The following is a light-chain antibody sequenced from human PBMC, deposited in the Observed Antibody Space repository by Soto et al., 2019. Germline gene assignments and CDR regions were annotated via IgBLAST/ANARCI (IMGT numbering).Light chain of an antibody. CDR1: QSISSY. J-gene: IGKJ4*01. CDR3: QQSYSTPLT. CDR2: AAS. V-gene: IGKV1-39*01. Sequence: DIHMTQSPSSLSASVGDRVTITCRASQSISSYLNWYQQKPGKAPKLLIYAASSLQSGVSSRFSRSGSGTDFTLTISSLQPEDFATYYCQQSYSTPLTFGGGNKVELK.